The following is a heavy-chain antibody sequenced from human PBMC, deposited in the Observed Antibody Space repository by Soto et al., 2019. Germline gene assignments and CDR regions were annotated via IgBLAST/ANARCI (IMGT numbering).Heavy chain of an antibody. J-gene: IGHJ4*02. CDR1: GYAFTTYG. CDR3: ARGRYGDY. D-gene: IGHD1-1*01. V-gene: IGHV1-18*01. CDR2: ISAHNGNT. Sequence: QVHLVQSGAEVKKPGASVKVSCKGSGYAFTTYGITWVRQAPGQGLEWMGWISAHNGNTNYAQKLQGRVTVTTDTSTRTAYMELRSLSSDDTAVYYCARGRYGDYWGQGALVTVSS.